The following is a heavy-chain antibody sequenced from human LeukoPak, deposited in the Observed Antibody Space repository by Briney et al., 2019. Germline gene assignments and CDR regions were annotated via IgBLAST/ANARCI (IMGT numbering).Heavy chain of an antibody. Sequence: GGSLRLSCAASGNCWMHWVRQAPGKGLVWVSHINGDGSWTTYADSVKGRFTISKDNAKNTVYLQMNNLRAEDTAVYYCVSFYETYWGRGTLVTVSS. D-gene: IGHD2-2*01. CDR1: GNCW. CDR3: VSFYETY. V-gene: IGHV3-74*01. J-gene: IGHJ4*02. CDR2: INGDGSWT.